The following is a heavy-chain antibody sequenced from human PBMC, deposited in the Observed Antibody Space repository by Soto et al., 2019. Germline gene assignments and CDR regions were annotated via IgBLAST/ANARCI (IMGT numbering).Heavy chain of an antibody. CDR2: IFHTGAT. V-gene: IGHV4-39*01. D-gene: IGHD1-26*01. CDR3: ARRRIVPTTNFDY. CDR1: GGSITSSSFY. J-gene: IGHJ4*02. Sequence: SETLSLTCTVSGGSITSSSFYWGWIRQPPGRGLEWIGHIFHTGATYYNPTLRSRLRMSVDTSKNQFSLNLSSVTATDTAVYYCARRRIVPTTNFDYWGQGTLVTVSS.